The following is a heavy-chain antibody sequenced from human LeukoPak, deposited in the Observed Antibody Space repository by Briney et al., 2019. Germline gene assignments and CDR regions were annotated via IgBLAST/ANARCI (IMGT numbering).Heavy chain of an antibody. D-gene: IGHD3-3*01. CDR3: ARSLRNAFDI. V-gene: IGHV3-23*01. CDR2: IFPSGGEI. J-gene: IGHJ3*02. Sequence: GGSLRLSCEASGFTFSTFAMIWVRQPPGKGLEWVSSIFPSGGEIHYADSVRGRFTISRDNSKSTLSLQMNSLRAEDTAVYYCARSLRNAFDIWGQGTMVTVSS. CDR1: GFTFSTFA.